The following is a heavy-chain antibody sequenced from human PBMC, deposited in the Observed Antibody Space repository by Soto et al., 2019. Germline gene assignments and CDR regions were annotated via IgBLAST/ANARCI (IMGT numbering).Heavy chain of an antibody. J-gene: IGHJ4*02. D-gene: IGHD1-26*01. V-gene: IGHV4-31*03. CDR3: ARHSASWQWVDY. Sequence: QVQLQESGPGLVKPSQTLSLTCSVSGGSISSGGYYWSWIRQHPEKGLEWIGYIYYSGSTNYNPSLMSRVIISVDPSSNRFSLDLRSVTAADTAIYYCARHSASWQWVDYWGQGTLVTVSS. CDR1: GGSISSGGYY. CDR2: IYYSGST.